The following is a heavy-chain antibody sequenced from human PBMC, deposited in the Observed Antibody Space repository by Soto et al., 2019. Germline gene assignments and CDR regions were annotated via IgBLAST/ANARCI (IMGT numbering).Heavy chain of an antibody. Sequence: QPGGSLRLSCAASGFTFSSYAMHWVRQAPGKGLEWVAVISYDGSNKYYADSVKGRFTISRDNSKNTLYLHMNSLRAEDTAVYYCARELGPVRFLEWLPDSAPYYYYGMAVWGQGNTVTVSS. CDR1: GFTFSSYA. CDR3: ARELGPVRFLEWLPDSAPYYYYGMAV. V-gene: IGHV3-30-3*01. CDR2: ISYDGSNK. D-gene: IGHD3-3*01. J-gene: IGHJ6*02.